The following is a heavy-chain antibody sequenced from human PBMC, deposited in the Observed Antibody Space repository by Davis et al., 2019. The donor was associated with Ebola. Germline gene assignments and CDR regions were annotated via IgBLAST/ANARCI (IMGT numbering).Heavy chain of an antibody. CDR2: ISNSGNTI. V-gene: IGHV3-11*01. J-gene: IGHJ4*02. CDR3: ARAYDFWSAYLLDY. D-gene: IGHD3-3*01. CDR1: GFTFSDYY. Sequence: GESLKISCAASGFTFSDYYMSWIRQAPGKGLEWISYISNSGNTIYYADSVKGRFTISRDNAKNSLYLQMNSLRAEDTAMYYCARAYDFWSAYLLDYWGQGTLVTVSS.